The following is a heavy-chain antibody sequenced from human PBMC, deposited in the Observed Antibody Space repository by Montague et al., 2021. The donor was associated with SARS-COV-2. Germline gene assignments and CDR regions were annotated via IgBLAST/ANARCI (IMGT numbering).Heavy chain of an antibody. CDR3: ARLYGAYSDNAFTI. CDR2: VSYSGST. V-gene: IGHV4-39*01. Sequence: SETLSLTCTVSGDSISYRSYYWGWIRQPPGKGLEWIGTVSYSGSTYYNASLKSRVTIYVDTSKNQFSLKLTSVTAADTAIYYCARLYGAYSDNAFTIWGQGTMVIVSS. D-gene: IGHD4-17*01. CDR1: GDSISYRSYY. J-gene: IGHJ3*02.